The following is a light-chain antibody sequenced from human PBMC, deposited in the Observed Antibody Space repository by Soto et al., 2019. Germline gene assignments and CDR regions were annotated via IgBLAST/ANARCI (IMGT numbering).Light chain of an antibody. J-gene: IGLJ3*02. V-gene: IGLV1-51*02. CDR1: SSNIGNNY. CDR3: GTWDISLSLWV. CDR2: ENN. Sequence: QSVLTQPPSVSAAPGQKVTISCSGSSSNIGNNYVSWYQQLPETAPKLLIYENNKPPSGIPDRFSGSKSGTSATLGITGLQTGDEAEDYGGTWDISLSLWVFGGGTKLTVL.